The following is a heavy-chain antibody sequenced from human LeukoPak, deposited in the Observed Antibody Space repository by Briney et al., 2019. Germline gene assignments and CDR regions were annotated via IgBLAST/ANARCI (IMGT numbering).Heavy chain of an antibody. CDR2: TSPSGGTI. D-gene: IGHD1-7*01. V-gene: IGHV3-23*01. CDR3: AKGKLSQLELNFSDY. CDR1: GFTFSDYW. J-gene: IGHJ4*02. Sequence: RTGGSLRLSCAASGFTFSDYWMSWIRQAPETGLEWLSYTSPSGGTIYYADSVKGRFTISRDNSKNTLYLQMNSLRAEDTAVYYCAKGKLSQLELNFSDYWGQGTLVTVSS.